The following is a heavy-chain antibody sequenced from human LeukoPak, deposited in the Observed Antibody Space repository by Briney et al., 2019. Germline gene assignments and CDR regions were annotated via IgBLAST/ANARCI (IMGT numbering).Heavy chain of an antibody. J-gene: IGHJ4*02. V-gene: IGHV3-33*01. D-gene: IGHD2-2*02. CDR3: ARDHNGPYTFDY. Sequence: PGGSLRLSCAASGFTFSSYGMHWVRQAPGKGLEWVAVIWYDGSNKYYADSVKGRFTISRDNAKNSLSLQMNSLKVEDTAVYYCARDHNGPYTFDYWGQGTLVTVSS. CDR2: IWYDGSNK. CDR1: GFTFSSYG.